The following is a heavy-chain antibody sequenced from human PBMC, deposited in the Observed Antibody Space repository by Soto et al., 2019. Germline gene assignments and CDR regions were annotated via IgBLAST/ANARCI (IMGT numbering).Heavy chain of an antibody. J-gene: IGHJ5*01. D-gene: IGHD3-22*01. CDR2: ISGSGGST. CDR1: GFTFDDYA. Sequence: EVQLVESGGGLVQPGRSLRLSCAASGFTFDDYAMHWVRQAPGKGLEWVSGISGSGGSTYYADSVKGRFTISRDNSKNSLYLQMNSLRAEDTAIYYCAKGSTTIVSSGINWFDSWGQGTLVTVSS. CDR3: AKGSTTIVSSGINWFDS. V-gene: IGHV3-23*04.